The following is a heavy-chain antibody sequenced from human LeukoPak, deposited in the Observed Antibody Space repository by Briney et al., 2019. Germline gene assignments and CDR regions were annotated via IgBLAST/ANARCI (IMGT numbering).Heavy chain of an antibody. Sequence: ASVKVSCKASGYTFTSYGISWVRQSPGQGLEWMGGIIPIFGTANYAQKFQGRVTITADESTGTAYMELSSLRSEDTAVYYCASPLAAAGTSADFDYWGQGTLVTVSS. J-gene: IGHJ4*02. CDR3: ASPLAAAGTSADFDY. CDR2: IIPIFGTA. CDR1: GYTFTSYG. V-gene: IGHV1-69*13. D-gene: IGHD6-13*01.